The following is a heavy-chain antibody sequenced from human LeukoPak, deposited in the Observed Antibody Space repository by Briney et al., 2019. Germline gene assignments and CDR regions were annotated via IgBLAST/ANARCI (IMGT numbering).Heavy chain of an antibody. CDR1: GFAFSSYW. Sequence: GGSLRLSCVGSGFAFSSYWMSWARQAPGKGLEWVANIKQDGSEKYYVDSVKGRYTISRDNAKNSLYLQMSSLRAEDTAVYYCAKASIFGDTKYFQHWGQGTLVTVSS. CDR2: IKQDGSEK. V-gene: IGHV3-7*03. D-gene: IGHD3-3*01. J-gene: IGHJ1*01. CDR3: AKASIFGDTKYFQH.